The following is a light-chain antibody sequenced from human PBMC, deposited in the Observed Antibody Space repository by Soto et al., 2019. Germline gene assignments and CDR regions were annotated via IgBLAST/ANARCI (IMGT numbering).Light chain of an antibody. Sequence: QSALTQPASVSGSPGQSITISCTGTSSDVGGYNFVSWYQQHPGKAPKVMIYNVTNRPSGVSNRFSGSKSGNTASLTIAGLHAEDEDYYYCSSCTSSTQVLFGGGTQLTVL. V-gene: IGLV2-14*03. CDR3: SSCTSSTQVL. J-gene: IGLJ7*01. CDR2: NVT. CDR1: SSDVGGYNF.